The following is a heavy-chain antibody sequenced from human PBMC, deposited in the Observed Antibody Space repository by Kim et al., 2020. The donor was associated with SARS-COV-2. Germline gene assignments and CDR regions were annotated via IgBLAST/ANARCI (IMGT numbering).Heavy chain of an antibody. J-gene: IGHJ4*02. CDR3: ARQGCSSTSCYVGSDY. V-gene: IGHV4-39*01. D-gene: IGHD2-2*01. Sequence: LKSRVTISVDTSKNQFSLKLSSVTAADTAVYYCARQGCSSTSCYVGSDYWGQGTLVTVSS.